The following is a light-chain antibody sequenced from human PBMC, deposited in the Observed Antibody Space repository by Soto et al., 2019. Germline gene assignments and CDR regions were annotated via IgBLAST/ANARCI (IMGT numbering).Light chain of an antibody. CDR1: QSVNNY. CDR2: DTS. V-gene: IGKV3-11*01. J-gene: IGKJ4*01. Sequence: EIVLTQSPATLSLSPGERATLSCRASQSVNNYLAWYQQKPGQAPRPLIYDTSTRSTGIPARISGSGAGTDFTLPISSLEPEDSPVYYFQQRNNWHTFGGVTRVDIK. CDR3: QQRNNWHT.